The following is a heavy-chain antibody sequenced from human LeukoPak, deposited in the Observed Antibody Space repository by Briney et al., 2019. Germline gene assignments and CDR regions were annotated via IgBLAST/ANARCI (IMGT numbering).Heavy chain of an antibody. CDR1: GYTFTGYY. CDR3: ARTHYYDSSGYYPFDY. Sequence: ASVKVSCKASGYTFTGYYMHWVRQAPGQGLEWMGRINPNSGGTNYAQKFQGRVTMTRDTSISTAYMELSRLRSDDTAVYYCARTHYYDSSGYYPFDYWGQGTLATVSS. CDR2: INPNSGGT. V-gene: IGHV1-2*06. J-gene: IGHJ4*02. D-gene: IGHD3-22*01.